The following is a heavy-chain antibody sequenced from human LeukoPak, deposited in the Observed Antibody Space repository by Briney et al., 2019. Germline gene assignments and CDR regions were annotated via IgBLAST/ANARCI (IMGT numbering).Heavy chain of an antibody. CDR2: INYSERT. J-gene: IGHJ4*02. CDR3: ARRYGYYFDF. D-gene: IGHD5-18*01. V-gene: IGHV4-39*01. CDR1: GGSISTSSSH. Sequence: SETLSLPFSVSGGSISTSSSHLGWIRPPPGKGLEWIGNINYSERTYYNPSLTSRVSIWLDTSKNQFSLNLSSVTAADTAVYYCARRYGYYFDFWGQGAQVTVSS.